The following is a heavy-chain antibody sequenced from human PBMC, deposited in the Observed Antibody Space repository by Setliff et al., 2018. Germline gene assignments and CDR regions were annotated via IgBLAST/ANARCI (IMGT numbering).Heavy chain of an antibody. Sequence: SETLSLTCTVPGGSISSISYYWGWIRQPPGKGLEWIGEISPGGSTIYNPSLRSRVTMSVDTAKNRFSLNLTSVTAADTAVYYCATSGFCSAGSGYSFDDWGQGALVTVSS. CDR1: GGSISSISYY. V-gene: IGHV4-39*07. D-gene: IGHD3-22*01. CDR2: ISPGGST. J-gene: IGHJ4*02. CDR3: ATSGFCSAGSGYSFDD.